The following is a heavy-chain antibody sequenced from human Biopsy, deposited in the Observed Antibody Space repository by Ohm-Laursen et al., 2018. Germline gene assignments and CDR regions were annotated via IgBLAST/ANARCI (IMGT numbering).Heavy chain of an antibody. CDR1: GYDFLDFH. CDR2: INPHTGVT. D-gene: IGHD5/OR15-5a*01. J-gene: IGHJ5*02. CDR3: ARPSGGVSTIGFDP. V-gene: IGHV1-2*05. Sequence: ASVKVSCKASGYDFLDFHIHWVRQVPGQGLEWIGHINPHTGVTKYAQKFLDRITMTEDTSISTAYMDLSRLTSADTGIYYCARPSGGVSTIGFDPWGQGTLVIVSS.